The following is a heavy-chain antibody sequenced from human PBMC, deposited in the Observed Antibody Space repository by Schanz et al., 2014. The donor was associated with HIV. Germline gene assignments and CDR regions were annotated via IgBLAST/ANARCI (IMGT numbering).Heavy chain of an antibody. CDR1: GFTFSTYA. J-gene: IGHJ4*02. Sequence: EVQLLQSGGGSVQPGGSLTLTCAASGFTFSTYAMTWVRQTPGKGLEWVASIHGGGGMPFYADFVKGRFTISRDISKNTLYLQMNSLRAEDTAVYYCARAFSVGQLVRVVDSWGQGTPVTVSS. CDR2: IHGGGGMP. CDR3: ARAFSVGQLVRVVDS. V-gene: IGHV3-23*01. D-gene: IGHD6-6*01.